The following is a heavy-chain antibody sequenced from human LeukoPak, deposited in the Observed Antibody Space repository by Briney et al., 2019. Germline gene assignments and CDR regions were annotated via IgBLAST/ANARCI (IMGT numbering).Heavy chain of an antibody. CDR3: ARDYYDSSGYLPIFDY. Sequence: SETPSLTCTVSGGSISSSSYYWGWIRQPPGKGLEWIGSIYYSGSTYYNPSLKSRVTISVDTSKNQFSLKLSSVTAADTAVYYCARDYYDSSGYLPIFDYWGQGTLVTVSS. D-gene: IGHD3-22*01. V-gene: IGHV4-39*07. J-gene: IGHJ4*02. CDR2: IYYSGST. CDR1: GGSISSSSYY.